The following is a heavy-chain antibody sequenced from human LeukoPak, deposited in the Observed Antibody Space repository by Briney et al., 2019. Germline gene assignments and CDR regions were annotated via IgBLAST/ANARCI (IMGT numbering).Heavy chain of an antibody. CDR1: GYTFTSYY. CDR3: ARATEYYGSGSYYIDY. J-gene: IGHJ4*02. D-gene: IGHD3-10*01. V-gene: IGHV1-46*01. CDR2: INPSGGST. Sequence: ASVKVSCKASGYTFTSYYMHWVRQAPGQGLEWMGIINPSGGSTSYAQKFQGRVTITADESTSTAYMELSSLRSEDTAVYYCARATEYYGSGSYYIDYWGQGTLVTVSS.